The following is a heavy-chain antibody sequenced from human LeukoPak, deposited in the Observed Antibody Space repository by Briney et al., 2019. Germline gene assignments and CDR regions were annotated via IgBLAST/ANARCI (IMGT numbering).Heavy chain of an antibody. V-gene: IGHV3-23*01. Sequence: GGSLRLSCAASGFDFNSLAMSWVRQAPGKGLEWVSVISRGGDSIYYADSVRGRFTISRDNSKNALFLQMNSLRAEDTAVYYCAQDLGPTWCDPWGPGTLVTVSS. CDR1: GFDFNSLA. D-gene: IGHD7-27*01. J-gene: IGHJ5*02. CDR3: AQDLGPTWCDP. CDR2: ISRGGDSI.